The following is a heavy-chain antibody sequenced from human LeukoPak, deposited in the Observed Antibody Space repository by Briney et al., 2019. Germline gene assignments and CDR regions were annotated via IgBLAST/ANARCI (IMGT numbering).Heavy chain of an antibody. D-gene: IGHD4-17*01. CDR2: ISSSSSYI. J-gene: IGHJ6*02. CDR1: GFTFSSYS. Sequence: GGSLRLSCAASGFTFSSYSMNWVRQAPGKGLEWVSSISSSSSYIYYADSVKGRFTISRDNSKNTLYLQMNSLRAEDTAVYYCAREGHYGDYVNQYYYYGMDVWGQGTTVTVSS. CDR3: AREGHYGDYVNQYYYYGMDV. V-gene: IGHV3-21*01.